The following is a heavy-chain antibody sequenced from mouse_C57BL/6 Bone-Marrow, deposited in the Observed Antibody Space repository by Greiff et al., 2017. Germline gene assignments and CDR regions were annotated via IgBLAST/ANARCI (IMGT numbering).Heavy chain of an antibody. J-gene: IGHJ4*01. CDR1: GYAFTNYL. CDR2: INPGSGGT. D-gene: IGHD2-5*01. CDR3: ARSAYYSNYYAMDY. Sequence: VQLQQSGAELVRPGTSVKVSCKASGYAFTNYLIEWVKQRPGQGLEWIGVINPGSGGTNYNEKIKGKATLTADKSSSTAYMQLSSLKSEDSAVYFCARSAYYSNYYAMDYGGQGTSVTVSS. V-gene: IGHV1-54*01.